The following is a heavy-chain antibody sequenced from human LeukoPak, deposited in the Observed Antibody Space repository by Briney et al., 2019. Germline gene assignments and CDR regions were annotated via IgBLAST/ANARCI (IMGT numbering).Heavy chain of an antibody. D-gene: IGHD5-24*01. CDR2: IYYSGST. V-gene: IGHV4-39*01. CDR1: GGSISSSSYY. CDR3: ARGQLGDAYNFEY. Sequence: PPETLSLTCTVSGGSISSSSYYWGWLRQPPGKGLEWIGSIYYSGSTYYNPSLKSRVTISVDTSKNQFSLKLSSVTAADTAVYYCARGQLGDAYNFEYWGQGTVVTVSS. J-gene: IGHJ4*02.